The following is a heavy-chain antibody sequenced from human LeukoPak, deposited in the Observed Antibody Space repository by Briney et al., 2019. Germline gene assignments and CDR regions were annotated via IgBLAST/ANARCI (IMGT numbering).Heavy chain of an antibody. CDR3: ARDQDVYCSGGSCTAFDI. CDR2: ISTSSSYI. D-gene: IGHD2-15*01. CDR1: RFTFSSYV. J-gene: IGHJ3*02. Sequence: PGGSLRLSCAASRFTFSSYVMKWVRQVPGKGLEWVSSISTSSSYIYYADSVKGRFTISRDNARNSLYLQMNSLRAEDTAVYYCARDQDVYCSGGSCTAFDIWGQGTMVTVSS. V-gene: IGHV3-21*01.